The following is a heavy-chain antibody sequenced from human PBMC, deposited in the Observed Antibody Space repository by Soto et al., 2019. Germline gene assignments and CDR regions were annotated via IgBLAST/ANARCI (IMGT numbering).Heavy chain of an antibody. D-gene: IGHD3-22*01. Sequence: GGSLRLSCAASGFSVSSNYMNWVRQAPGKGLEWVSVIYSGGSTYYADSVKGRFTISRDNFKNTLYLQMNSLRAEDTAVYYCASGYSVYFDYWGQGTLVTVSS. J-gene: IGHJ4*02. CDR2: IYSGGST. CDR1: GFSVSSNY. V-gene: IGHV3-53*01. CDR3: ASGYSVYFDY.